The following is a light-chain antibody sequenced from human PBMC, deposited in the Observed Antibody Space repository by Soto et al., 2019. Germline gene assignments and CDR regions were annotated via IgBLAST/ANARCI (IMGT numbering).Light chain of an antibody. CDR3: QQSYSTPRT. J-gene: IGKJ4*01. Sequence: QMTQSPSSLSASVGDRVTITCRASQSISSYLNWYQQKPGKAPKLLIYAASSLQSGVPSRFSGSGSGTDFTLTISSLQPEDFATYYCQQSYSTPRTFGGGTIVDIK. CDR2: AAS. CDR1: QSISSY. V-gene: IGKV1-39*01.